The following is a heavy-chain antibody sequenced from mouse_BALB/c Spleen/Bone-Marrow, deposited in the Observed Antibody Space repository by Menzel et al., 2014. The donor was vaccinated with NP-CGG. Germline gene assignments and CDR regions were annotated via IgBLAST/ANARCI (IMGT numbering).Heavy chain of an antibody. V-gene: IGHV3-8*02. CDR1: GDSITSGY. CDR2: ISYSGST. Sequence: VQLQQSGPSLVKPSQTLSLTCSVTGDSITSGYWNWIRKFPGNKLEYMGYISYSGSTYYNPSLESRISITRDTSKNQYYLQLNSVTTEDTATYYCAREKVPYYYAMDYWGQGTSVTVSS. CDR3: AREKVPYYYAMDY. J-gene: IGHJ4*01. D-gene: IGHD5-1*01.